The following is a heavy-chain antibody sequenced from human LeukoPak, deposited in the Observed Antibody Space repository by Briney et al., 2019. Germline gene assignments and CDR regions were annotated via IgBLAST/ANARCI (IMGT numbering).Heavy chain of an antibody. CDR1: GFPFSFYE. CDR2: IGSSGSTE. V-gene: IGHV3-48*03. Sequence: GGSLRLSCAVSGFPFSFYEVNWVRQAPGQGLEWVSNIGSSGSTEYYADSVKGRFSISRDNAKSSLYLHMNSLRVEDTAVYYCALLAVASDFDYWGQGALVTVSS. D-gene: IGHD6-19*01. J-gene: IGHJ4*02. CDR3: ALLAVASDFDY.